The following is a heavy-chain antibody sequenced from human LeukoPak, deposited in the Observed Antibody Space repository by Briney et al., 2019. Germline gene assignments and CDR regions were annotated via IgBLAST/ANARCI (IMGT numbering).Heavy chain of an antibody. V-gene: IGHV3-7*05. J-gene: IGHJ6*02. CDR1: GFNISNYE. CDR2: IKQDGSEK. Sequence: GGSLRLSCAASGFNISNYEMNWVRQAPGKGLEWVAGIKQDGSEKYYVDSVKGRFTISRDNAKNSLYLQMISLRAEDTAVYYCARDQPPRYYYYGMDVWGQGTTVTVSS. CDR3: ARDQPPRYYYYGMDV.